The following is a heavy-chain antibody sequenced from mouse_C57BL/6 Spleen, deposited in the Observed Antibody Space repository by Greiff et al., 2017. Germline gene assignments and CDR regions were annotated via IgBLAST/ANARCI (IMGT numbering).Heavy chain of an antibody. J-gene: IGHJ3*01. CDR3: AREGIYYDYPAWFAY. CDR1: GYTFTSYW. D-gene: IGHD2-4*01. V-gene: IGHV1-52*01. Sequence: QVQLQQPGAELVRPGSSVKLSCKASGYTFTSYWMHWVKQRPIQGLEWIGNIDPSDSETHYNQKFKDKATLTVDKSSSTAYMQLSSLTSEDSAVYYCAREGIYYDYPAWFAYWGQGTLVTVSA. CDR2: IDPSDSET.